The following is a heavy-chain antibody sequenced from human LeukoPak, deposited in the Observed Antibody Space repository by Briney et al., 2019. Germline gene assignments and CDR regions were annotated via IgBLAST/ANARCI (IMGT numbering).Heavy chain of an antibody. CDR1: GYSFASYW. CDR3: ARQAAVGATHPFDY. V-gene: IGHV5-51*01. Sequence: GESLKISCKGSGYSFASYWIGWVRHMPGKGLEWMGIIFPGDSDSRYSPSFQGQVIISVDKSISTAYLQWDSLKASDTATYYCARQAAVGATHPFDYWGQGALVTVSS. J-gene: IGHJ4*02. D-gene: IGHD1-26*01. CDR2: IFPGDSDS.